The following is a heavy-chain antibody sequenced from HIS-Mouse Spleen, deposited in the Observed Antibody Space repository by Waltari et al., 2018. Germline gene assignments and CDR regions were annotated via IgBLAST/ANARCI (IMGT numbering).Heavy chain of an antibody. CDR3: ARSPYYDFWSGYSDNWFDP. Sequence: STYYNPSLKSRVTISVDTSKNRFSLKLSSVTAADTAVYYCARSPYYDFWSGYSDNWFDPWGQGTLVTVSS. J-gene: IGHJ5*02. CDR2: ST. V-gene: IGHV4-31*02. D-gene: IGHD3-3*01.